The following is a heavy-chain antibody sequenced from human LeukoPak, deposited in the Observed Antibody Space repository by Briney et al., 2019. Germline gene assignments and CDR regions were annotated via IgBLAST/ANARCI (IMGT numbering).Heavy chain of an antibody. J-gene: IGHJ4*02. D-gene: IGHD2-2*01. CDR1: GFTFSSYG. Sequence: GRFLRLSCAASGFTFSSYGMHWVRQAPGKGLEWVAVISYDGSNKYYADSVKGRFTISRDNSKNTLYLQMNSLRAEDTAVYYCAKDYCSSTSCPNYWGQGTLVTVSS. CDR2: ISYDGSNK. CDR3: AKDYCSSTSCPNY. V-gene: IGHV3-30*18.